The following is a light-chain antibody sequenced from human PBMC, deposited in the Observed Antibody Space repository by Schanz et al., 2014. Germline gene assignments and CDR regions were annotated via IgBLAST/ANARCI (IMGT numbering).Light chain of an antibody. CDR3: SSYAGSNNLV. CDR1: SSDVGSYNL. V-gene: IGLV2-23*02. J-gene: IGLJ2*01. CDR2: EVS. Sequence: QSALTQPASVSGSPGQSITISCTGTSSDVGSYNLVSWYQQHPGKAPKLMIYEVSQWPSGVSDRFSGSKSGNTASLTISGLQAEDEADYYCSSYAGSNNLVFGGGTKLTVL.